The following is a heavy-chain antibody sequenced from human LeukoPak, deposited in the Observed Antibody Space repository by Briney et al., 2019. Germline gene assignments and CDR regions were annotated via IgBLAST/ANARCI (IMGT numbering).Heavy chain of an antibody. J-gene: IGHJ4*02. V-gene: IGHV3-30*18. D-gene: IGHD6-13*01. CDR3: AKDLYSSSWYRFDY. CDR1: GITFSTYG. CDR2: ISYDGSNE. Sequence: GGSLRLSCAASGITFSTYGMHWVRQAPGKGLEWVPVISYDGSNEYYADSVKGRFTISRDNSKNTLYLQMNSLRAEDTAVYYCAKDLYSSSWYRFDYWGQGTLVTVSS.